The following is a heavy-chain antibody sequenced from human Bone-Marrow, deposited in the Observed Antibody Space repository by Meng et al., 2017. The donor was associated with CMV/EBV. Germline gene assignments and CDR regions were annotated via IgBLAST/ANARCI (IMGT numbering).Heavy chain of an antibody. Sequence: GESLKISCAASGFTFSSYSMNWVRQAPGKGLEWVSSISSSSSYIYYADSVKGRFTISRDNAKNSLYLQMNSLRAEDTAVYYCARDFWSGYYWDTFDIWGQRTMVTVSS. CDR1: GFTFSSYS. J-gene: IGHJ3*02. D-gene: IGHD3-3*01. CDR2: ISSSSSYI. V-gene: IGHV3-21*06. CDR3: ARDFWSGYYWDTFDI.